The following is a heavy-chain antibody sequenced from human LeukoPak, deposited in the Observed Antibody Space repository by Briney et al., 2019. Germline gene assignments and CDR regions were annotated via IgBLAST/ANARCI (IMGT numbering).Heavy chain of an antibody. J-gene: IGHJ3*02. CDR3: ARALRYCSGGSCKGSDAFDI. D-gene: IGHD2-15*01. V-gene: IGHV1-2*02. CDR1: GYTFTGYY. Sequence: ASVKVSCKASGYTFTGYYMHWVRQAPGQGLEWMGWINPNSGGTNYAQKFQGRVTMTRDTSISTAYMELSRLRSDDTAVYYCARALRYCSGGSCKGSDAFDIWGQGTMVTVSS. CDR2: INPNSGGT.